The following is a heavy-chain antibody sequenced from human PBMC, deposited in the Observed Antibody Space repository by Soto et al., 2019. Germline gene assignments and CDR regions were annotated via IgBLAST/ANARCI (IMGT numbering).Heavy chain of an antibody. V-gene: IGHV3-30-3*01. J-gene: IGHJ6*01. D-gene: IGHD6-19*01. CDR3: AGTHSRPLAGYYYYYGMDV. CDR1: GFTFSSYA. CDR2: ISYDGSNK. Sequence: QVQLVESGGGVVQPGRSLRLSCAASGFTFSSYAMHWVRQAPGKGLEWVAVISYDGSNKYYADSVKGRFTISRDNSKNTLYLQMNSLRAEDTAVYYCAGTHSRPLAGYYYYYGMDVW.